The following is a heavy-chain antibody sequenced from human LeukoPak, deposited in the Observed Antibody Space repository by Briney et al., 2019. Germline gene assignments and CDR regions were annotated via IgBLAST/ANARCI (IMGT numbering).Heavy chain of an antibody. CDR2: ITPILGIA. J-gene: IGHJ5*02. Sequence: GASVKVSCKASGGTFSSYTIIWVRQAPGQGLEWMGRITPILGIANYAQKFQGRVTITADKSTSTAYMELSSLRSEDTAVYYCARDPPGYCSSTSCYVVDDPWGQGTLVTVSS. V-gene: IGHV1-69*04. D-gene: IGHD2-2*01. CDR1: GGTFSSYT. CDR3: ARDPPGYCSSTSCYVVDDP.